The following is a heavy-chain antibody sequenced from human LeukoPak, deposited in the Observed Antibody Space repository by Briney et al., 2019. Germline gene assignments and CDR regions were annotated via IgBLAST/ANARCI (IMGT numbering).Heavy chain of an antibody. Sequence: GLEWVSYISSSGSTIYYADSVKGRFTTSRDNAKNSLYLQMNSLRAEDTAVYYCASDDYDPYWGQGTLVTVSS. V-gene: IGHV3-48*03. CDR3: ASDDYDPY. J-gene: IGHJ4*02. D-gene: IGHD4-17*01. CDR2: ISSSGSTI.